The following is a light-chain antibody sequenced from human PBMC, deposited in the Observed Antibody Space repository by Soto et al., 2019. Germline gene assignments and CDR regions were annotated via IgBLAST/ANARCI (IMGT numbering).Light chain of an antibody. J-gene: IGLJ2*01. CDR1: NSNIGNNY. CDR3: GTWDGSLSAVV. Sequence: QSVLTQPPSVSAAPAQTVTISCSGSNSNIGNNYVSWYQQLPGTAPKLLIYENNKRPSGIPDRFSGSKSGTSATLDITGLQTGDEADYYCGTWDGSLSAVVFGGGTQLTVL. CDR2: ENN. V-gene: IGLV1-51*02.